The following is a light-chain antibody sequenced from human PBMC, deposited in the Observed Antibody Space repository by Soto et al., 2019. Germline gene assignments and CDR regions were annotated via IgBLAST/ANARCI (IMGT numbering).Light chain of an antibody. J-gene: IGKJ1*01. V-gene: IGKV3D-15*01. CDR2: GAS. CDR3: QQYNKWRT. Sequence: EVVLTHAPGNLSFSPGGRATLSYRASQSVSSRFLAWYQQKPGQAPRLLIYGASNRATGIPARISGSGSGTEFNLTISSLQSEDFAVSYCQQYNKWRTFGQGTKVDIK. CDR1: QSVSSRF.